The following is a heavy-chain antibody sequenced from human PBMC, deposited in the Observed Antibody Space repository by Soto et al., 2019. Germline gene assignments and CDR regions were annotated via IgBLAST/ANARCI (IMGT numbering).Heavy chain of an antibody. Sequence: PGGSLRLSCAASGFTFSRHWMHWVRQAPGKGLVWVSRINSDGSTTNYADSVKGRFTLSRDNAENTLYLQMNSLRAEDTAVYYCARGLAVAGNAFDSWGHGKMVTVSS. CDR3: ARGLAVAGNAFDS. J-gene: IGHJ3*02. CDR2: INSDGSTT. V-gene: IGHV3-74*01. D-gene: IGHD6-19*01. CDR1: GFTFSRHW.